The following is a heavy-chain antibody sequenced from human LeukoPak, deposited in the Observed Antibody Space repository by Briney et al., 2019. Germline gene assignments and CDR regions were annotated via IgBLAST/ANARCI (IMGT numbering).Heavy chain of an antibody. V-gene: IGHV3-21*01. Sequence: GGSLRLSCAASGFTFSSYSMNWVRQAPGKGLEWVSSISSSSSYIYYADSVKGRFTISRDNAKNSLYLQINSLRAEDTAVYYCARGDYGEPYNWFDPWGQGTLVTVSS. CDR1: GFTFSSYS. D-gene: IGHD4-17*01. CDR3: ARGDYGEPYNWFDP. CDR2: ISSSSSYI. J-gene: IGHJ5*02.